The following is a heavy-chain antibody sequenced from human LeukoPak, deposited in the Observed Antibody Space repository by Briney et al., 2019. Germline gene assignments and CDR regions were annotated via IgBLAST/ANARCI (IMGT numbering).Heavy chain of an antibody. D-gene: IGHD2-15*01. V-gene: IGHV3-23*01. J-gene: IGHJ6*02. CDR2: ISGGGDIT. CDR3: ARESYCSGGSCYGTHDQYGMDV. CDR1: GFTFSRSA. Sequence: PGGSLRLSCAASGFTFSRSAMSWVRQAPGKGLEWISSISGGGDITFYTDSVKGRFTLSRDNSKNTLFLQMSSLRAEDTAVYYCARESYCSGGSCYGTHDQYGMDVWGQGTTVTVSS.